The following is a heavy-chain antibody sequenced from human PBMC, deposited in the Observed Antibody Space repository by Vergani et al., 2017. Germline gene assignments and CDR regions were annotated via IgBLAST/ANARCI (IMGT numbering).Heavy chain of an antibody. V-gene: IGHV3-30*18. D-gene: IGHD1-26*01. J-gene: IGHJ4*02. CDR3: AKMISSGIVGAQPN. CDR2: ISYDGSNK. Sequence: QVQLVESGGGVVQPGRSLRLSCAASGFTFSSYGMHWVRQAPGKGLEWVAVISYDGSNKYYADSVKGRFTISRDNSKNTLYLQMNSLRAEDTAVYYCAKMISSGIVGAQPNWGQGTLVTVSS. CDR1: GFTFSSYG.